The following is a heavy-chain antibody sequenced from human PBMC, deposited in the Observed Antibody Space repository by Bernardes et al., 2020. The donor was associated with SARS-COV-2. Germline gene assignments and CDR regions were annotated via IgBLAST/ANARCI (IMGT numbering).Heavy chain of an antibody. J-gene: IGHJ4*02. Sequence: GGSLRLSCAASGFTFSSYAMHWVRQAPGKGLEWVAVISYDGSNKYYADFVKGRFTASRDNGKSTIYLQMNSLGTEDTAVYYCVHDNYGFHHWGQGTLVVVSS. D-gene: IGHD3-10*01. V-gene: IGHV3-30-3*02. CDR2: ISYDGSNK. CDR3: VHDNYGFHH. CDR1: GFTFSSYA.